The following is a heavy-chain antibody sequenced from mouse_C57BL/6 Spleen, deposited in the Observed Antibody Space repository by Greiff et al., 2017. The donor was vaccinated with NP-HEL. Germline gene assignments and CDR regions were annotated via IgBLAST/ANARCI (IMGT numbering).Heavy chain of an antibody. CDR3: RGGYYGSSPYYAMDY. CDR2: YPGSGNTY. Sequence: VQLQQSGPELVKPGASVKMSCKASGYTFTDYYMHWVKQKPGKGLEWIGEIYPGSGNTYYNEKFKGKATLTADTSSSTAYMQLSSLTSEDSAVYCCARGGYYGSSPYYAMDYWGQGTSVTVSS. J-gene: IGHJ4*01. V-gene: IGHV1-83*01. D-gene: IGHD1-1*01. CDR1: YTFTDYYM.